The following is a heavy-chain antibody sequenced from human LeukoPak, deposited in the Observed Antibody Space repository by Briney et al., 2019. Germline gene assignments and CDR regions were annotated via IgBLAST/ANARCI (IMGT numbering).Heavy chain of an antibody. CDR3: AKTRSLDSSSWSHGDY. CDR2: ISGSGGTT. D-gene: IGHD6-13*01. Sequence: GGSLRLSCAASGFTFNNYAMNWVRQAPGKGLEWVSVISGSGGTTYYADSVKGRFTISRDSSKNTLYLQMNSLRAEDTAVYYCAKTRSLDSSSWSHGDYWGQGTLVTVSS. J-gene: IGHJ4*02. CDR1: GFTFNNYA. V-gene: IGHV3-23*01.